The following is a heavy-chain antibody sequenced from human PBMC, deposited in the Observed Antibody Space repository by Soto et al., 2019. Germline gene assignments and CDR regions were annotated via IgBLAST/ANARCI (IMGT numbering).Heavy chain of an antibody. CDR1: GFTFSSYA. Sequence: SRRLSWAASGFTFSSYAMHWVRQAPGKGLEWVAVISDDGSSKYYADSVKGRFTISRDNSKNTLYLQMTSLRAEDTAVYYRASLRLGVVDYNYGMDVWGQGTTVTVSS. J-gene: IGHJ6*02. D-gene: IGHD2-15*01. V-gene: IGHV3-30-3*01. CDR2: ISDDGSSK. CDR3: ASLRLGVVDYNYGMDV.